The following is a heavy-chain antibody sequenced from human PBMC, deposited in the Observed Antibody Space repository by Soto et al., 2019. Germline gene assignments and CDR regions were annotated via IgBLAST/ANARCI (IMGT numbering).Heavy chain of an antibody. D-gene: IGHD3-16*01. CDR1: CSSISSSSYY. CDR2: IYYSGST. J-gene: IGHJ6*02. CDR3: AKEDEAGHSLYV. Sequence: SETLSLTCTVSCSSISSSSYYWGWIRQPPGKGLEWIGSIYYSGSTYYNPSLKSRVTISVDTSKNQFSLKLSSVTAADTAVYFWAKEDEAGHSLYVWGQGTTVTVAS. V-gene: IGHV4-39*03.